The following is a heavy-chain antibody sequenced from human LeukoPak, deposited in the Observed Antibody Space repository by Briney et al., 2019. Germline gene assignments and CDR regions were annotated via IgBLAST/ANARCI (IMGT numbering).Heavy chain of an antibody. CDR3: ARPALWFGESQDAFDI. V-gene: IGHV3-66*04. CDR1: GFTVSSNY. Sequence: PGGSLRLSCAASGFTVSSNYMSWVRQAPGKGLEWVSVIYSGGSTYYADSVKGRFTISRDNSKNTLYLQMNSLRAEDTAVYYCARPALWFGESQDAFDIWGQGTMVTVSS. J-gene: IGHJ3*02. D-gene: IGHD3-10*01. CDR2: IYSGGST.